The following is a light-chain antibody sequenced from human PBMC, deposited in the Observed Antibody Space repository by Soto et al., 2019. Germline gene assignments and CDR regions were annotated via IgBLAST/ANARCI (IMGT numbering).Light chain of an antibody. CDR2: SNN. Sequence: QSVLTQAPSASETPGQRVTISCSGGSSNIGRNTVNWYQQLPGTAPKLLIYSNNRRPSGVPDRFSGSKSGTSASLAISGLQSEDEADYYCAAWDDSLTDYVCGTGTKVTVL. V-gene: IGLV1-44*01. CDR1: SSNIGRNT. CDR3: AAWDDSLTDYV. J-gene: IGLJ1*01.